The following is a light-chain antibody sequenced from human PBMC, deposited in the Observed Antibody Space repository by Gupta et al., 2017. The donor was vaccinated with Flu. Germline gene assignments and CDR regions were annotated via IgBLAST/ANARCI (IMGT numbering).Light chain of an antibody. J-gene: IGLJ1*01. CDR2: NTN. CDR3: LIWLSSGQYF. Sequence: QTVVTQEPSFSVSPGGTVTLTCGLSTGSVSKSNYPSWYQKTPGQAPRPLSYNTNTRSPGVPDRFAGSILGEKAALTITGAQVDDESEYYCLIWLSSGQYFLGTGTEVTVV. CDR1: TGSVSKSNY. V-gene: IGLV8-61*01.